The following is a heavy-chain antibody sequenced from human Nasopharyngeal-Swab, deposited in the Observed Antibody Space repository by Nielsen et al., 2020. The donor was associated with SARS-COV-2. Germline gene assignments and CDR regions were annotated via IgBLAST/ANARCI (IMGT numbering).Heavy chain of an antibody. CDR1: GYTFTSYG. CDR2: ISAYNGNT. D-gene: IGHD1-7*01. V-gene: IGHV1-18*01. CDR3: ARILRLELRTCGMDV. Sequence: ASVKVSCKASGYTFTSYGISWVRQAPGQGLEWMGWISAYNGNTNYAQKLQGRVTMTTDPSTSTAYMELGSLRSDDTAVYYCARILRLELRTCGMDVWGQGTTVTVSS. J-gene: IGHJ6*02.